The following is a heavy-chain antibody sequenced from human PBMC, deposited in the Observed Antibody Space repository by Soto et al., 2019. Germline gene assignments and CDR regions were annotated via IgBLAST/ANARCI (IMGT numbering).Heavy chain of an antibody. J-gene: IGHJ6*02. V-gene: IGHV3-30*04. CDR1: GFTFSSYA. Sequence: PGGSLRLSCAASGFTFSSYAMHWVRQAPGKGLEWVAVISYDGRNKYYADSVKGRFTISRDNSKNTLYLQMNSLRAEDTAVYYCARDGVATITYLAYYYYGMDVWGQGTTVTVSS. D-gene: IGHD5-12*01. CDR3: ARDGVATITYLAYYYYGMDV. CDR2: ISYDGRNK.